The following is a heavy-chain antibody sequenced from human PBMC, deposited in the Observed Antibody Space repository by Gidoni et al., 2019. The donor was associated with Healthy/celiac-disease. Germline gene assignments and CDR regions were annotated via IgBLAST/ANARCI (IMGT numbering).Heavy chain of an antibody. CDR3: ARDRGAASAN. J-gene: IGHJ3*01. CDR1: GFTFSSYE. V-gene: IGHV3-48*03. CDR2: ISSSGSTL. D-gene: IGHD6-25*01. Sequence: EVQLVESGGGLVQPGGSLRLSCAASGFTFSSYEMNWVRQAPGQGLEWVSYISSSGSTLYYAASVKGRFTISRDNAKNSLYLQMNSLRAEDTAVYYCARDRGAASANWGQGTMVTVSS.